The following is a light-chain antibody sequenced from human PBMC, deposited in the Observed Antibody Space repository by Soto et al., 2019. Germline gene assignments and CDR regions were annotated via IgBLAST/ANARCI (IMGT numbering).Light chain of an antibody. CDR3: EQYGSSFPYN. V-gene: IGKV3-20*01. CDR2: VSS. CDR1: QTVTNNN. J-gene: IGKJ2*01. Sequence: EVVLTQTPGTLSLSQGERATLSCRASQTVTNNNLDWYKQKPGQAPRLLIFVSSDRAPGIPDRFSGSGSGTDFTLTISRLEPEDFAVYYCEQYGSSFPYNFGHGTKLEIK.